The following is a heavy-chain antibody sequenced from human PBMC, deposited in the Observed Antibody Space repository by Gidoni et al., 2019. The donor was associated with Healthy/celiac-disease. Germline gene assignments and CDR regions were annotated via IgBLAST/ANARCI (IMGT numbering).Heavy chain of an antibody. CDR1: GFTFSSYA. CDR3: AKPTLPYCGGDCYSGWFDP. Sequence: EVQLLESGGGLVQPGGSLRLSCAASGFTFSSYAMSWVRQAPGKGLEWVSAISGSGGSTYYADSVKGRFTISRDNSKNTLYLQMNSLRAEDTAVYYCAKPTLPYCGGDCYSGWFDPWGQGTLVTVSS. D-gene: IGHD2-21*01. V-gene: IGHV3-23*01. J-gene: IGHJ5*02. CDR2: ISGSGGST.